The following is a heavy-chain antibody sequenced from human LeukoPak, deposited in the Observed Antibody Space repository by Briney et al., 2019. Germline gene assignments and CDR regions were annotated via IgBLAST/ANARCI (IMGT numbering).Heavy chain of an antibody. CDR2: IYHSGST. Sequence: SQTLSLTCAVSGGSISSGGYSWRWIRQPPGKGLEWIGYIYHSGSTYYNPSLKSRVTISVDRSKNQFSLKLSSVTAADTAVYYCASGYYGSGSYYNDYWGQGTLVTVSS. J-gene: IGHJ4*02. D-gene: IGHD3-10*01. V-gene: IGHV4-30-2*01. CDR1: GGSISSGGYS. CDR3: ASGYYGSGSYYNDY.